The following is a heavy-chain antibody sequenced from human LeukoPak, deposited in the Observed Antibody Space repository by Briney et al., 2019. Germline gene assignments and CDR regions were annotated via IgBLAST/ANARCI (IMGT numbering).Heavy chain of an antibody. CDR1: GYRFSGYD. D-gene: IGHD1-1*01. J-gene: IGHJ4*02. CDR2: IRTKADNYAT. Sequence: GGSLKLSCAASGYRFSGYDIHWVRQASGKGLEWVGRIRTKADNYATAYSTSVTGRFTISRDDSENTAYLRMNSLKTEDTALYYCTTYTSGHYWGQGTLVTVSS. CDR3: TTYTSGHY. V-gene: IGHV3-73*01.